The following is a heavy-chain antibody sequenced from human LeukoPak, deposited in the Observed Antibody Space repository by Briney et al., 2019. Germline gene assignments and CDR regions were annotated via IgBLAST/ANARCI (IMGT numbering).Heavy chain of an antibody. J-gene: IGHJ5*02. D-gene: IGHD2-2*01. CDR2: IYYSGST. V-gene: IGHV4-39*01. CDR1: GGSISSSSYY. Sequence: SETLSLTCTVSGGSISSSSYYWGWIRQPPGKGLEWIGSIYYSGSTYYNPSFKSRVTISVDTSKNQFSLKLSSVTAADTAVYYCARLSDIVVVPGWFDPWGQGTLVTVSS. CDR3: ARLSDIVVVPGWFDP.